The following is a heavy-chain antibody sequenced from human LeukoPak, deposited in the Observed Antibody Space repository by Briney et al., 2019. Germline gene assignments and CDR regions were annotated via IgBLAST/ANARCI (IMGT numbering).Heavy chain of an antibody. D-gene: IGHD3-3*01. CDR1: GFSFGYYW. CDR2: IKQDGSEK. Sequence: GGSLRLSCAASGFSFGYYWMSWVRQAPGKGLEWVANIKQDGSEKYYVDSVKGRFTISRDNAKNSLYLQMNSLRAEDTAVYFCARDCWSGYTHYYYMDVWGKGTTVTVSS. V-gene: IGHV3-7*01. CDR3: ARDCWSGYTHYYYMDV. J-gene: IGHJ6*03.